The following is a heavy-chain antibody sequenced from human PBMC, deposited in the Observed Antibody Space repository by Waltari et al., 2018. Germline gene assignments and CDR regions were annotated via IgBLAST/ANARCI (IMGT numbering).Heavy chain of an antibody. V-gene: IGHV4-61*02. D-gene: IGHD3-10*01. CDR3: AAGERGSYYFDY. Sequence: QVQLQESGPGLVKPSQTLSLTCTVSGGSISTGSYYWSWIRQPAGKGLEWIGRIYTSGSTNYNPSLKSRVTISVDTSKNQFSLKLSSVTAADTSVYYCAAGERGSYYFDYWGQGTLVTVSS. CDR1: GGSISTGSYY. CDR2: IYTSGST. J-gene: IGHJ4*02.